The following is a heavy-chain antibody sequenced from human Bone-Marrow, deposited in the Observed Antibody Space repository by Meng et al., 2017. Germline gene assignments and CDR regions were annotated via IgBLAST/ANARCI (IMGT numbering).Heavy chain of an antibody. CDR2: ISYDGSNK. J-gene: IGHJ6*02. CDR1: GFTFSSYA. D-gene: IGHD3-10*01. V-gene: IGHV3-30*04. Sequence: GGSLRLSCAASGFTFSSYAMHWVRQAPGKGLEWVAVISYDGSNKYYADSVKGRFTISRDNSKNTLYLQMNSLRAEDTAVYYCARDAATLWFGEFYYYYYGMDVWGQGTTVTVSS. CDR3: ARDAATLWFGEFYYYYYGMDV.